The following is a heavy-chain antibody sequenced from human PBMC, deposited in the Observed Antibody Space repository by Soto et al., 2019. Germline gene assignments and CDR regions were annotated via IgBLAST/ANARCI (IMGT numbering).Heavy chain of an antibody. V-gene: IGHV2-5*01. CDR3: AHRTTGTLGLN. CDR1: GFSLTTDGVG. CDR2: IYWNDEK. Sequence: QITLKESGPTLVKPTQTLTLTCTVSGFSLTTDGVGVGWIRQPPGKALEWLGLIYWNDEKRYRPSLQSRLTITKDTSRNQVVLTRTNMDPVVTATYYCAHRTTGTLGLNWGQGTLVTVSS. D-gene: IGHD4-4*01. J-gene: IGHJ4*02.